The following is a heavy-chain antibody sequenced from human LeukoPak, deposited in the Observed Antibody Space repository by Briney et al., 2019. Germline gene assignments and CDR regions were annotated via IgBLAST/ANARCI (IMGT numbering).Heavy chain of an antibody. CDR1: GFTFSSYA. CDR3: AKATRQWLVDGGYFDY. Sequence: PGGSLRLSCAASGFTFSSYAMSWVRQAPGKGLEWVSAISGSGGSTYYADSVKGRFTISRDNSKNTLYLQTNSLRAEDTAVYYCAKATRQWLVDGGYFDYWGQGTLVTVSS. CDR2: ISGSGGST. V-gene: IGHV3-23*01. D-gene: IGHD6-19*01. J-gene: IGHJ4*02.